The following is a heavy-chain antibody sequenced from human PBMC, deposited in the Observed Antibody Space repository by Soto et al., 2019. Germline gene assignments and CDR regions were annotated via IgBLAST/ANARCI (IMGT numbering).Heavy chain of an antibody. V-gene: IGHV3-30*18. CDR3: AKDLSGYCLSTNCQDYYYGVDV. D-gene: IGHD2-2*03. CDR1: GFTFSSYA. Sequence: QEQLVESGGGAFQPGRSLRLSCAASGFTFSSYAMHWVRQAPGKGLEWVAVISYDGPKKYYADSVKGRFTISRDNSKSTLYLQMDNLRVEDTAVYYCAKDLSGYCLSTNCQDYYYGVDVWGQGTTVTVSS. CDR2: ISYDGPKK. J-gene: IGHJ6*02.